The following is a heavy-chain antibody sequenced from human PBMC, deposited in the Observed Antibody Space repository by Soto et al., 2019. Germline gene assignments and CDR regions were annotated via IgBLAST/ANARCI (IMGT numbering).Heavy chain of an antibody. J-gene: IGHJ4*02. CDR2: FDPEDGET. CDR1: GYTLTELS. CDR3: ATVLDYGSGSYYHY. D-gene: IGHD3-10*01. Sequence: ASVKVSCKVSGYTLTELSMHWERQAPGKGLEWMGGFDPEDGETFYAQKFQGRVTITEDTSTDTAYMELSSLRSEATAVYYCATVLDYGSGSYYHYWGQGTLVTVSS. V-gene: IGHV1-24*01.